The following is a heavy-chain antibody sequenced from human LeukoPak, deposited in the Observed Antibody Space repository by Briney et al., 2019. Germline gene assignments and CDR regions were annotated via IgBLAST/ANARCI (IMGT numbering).Heavy chain of an antibody. D-gene: IGHD2-21*02. J-gene: IGHJ4*02. CDR1: GGSISSYY. CDR3: AREDCGGDCYSSEYYFDY. Sequence: SETLSLTCTVSGGSISSYYWSWIRQPAGTALEWIGRIYTSGTITYNPSLKSRITMSVDTSKNQFSPKLSSVTAADTAVYYCAREDCGGDCYSSEYYFDYWGQGTLVTVSS. V-gene: IGHV4-4*07. CDR2: IYTSGTI.